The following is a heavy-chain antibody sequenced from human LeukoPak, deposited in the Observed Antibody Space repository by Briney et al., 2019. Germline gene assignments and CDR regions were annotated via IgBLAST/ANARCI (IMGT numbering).Heavy chain of an antibody. CDR1: GFTFSSYS. V-gene: IGHV3-48*01. Sequence: GGSLRLSCAASGFTFSSYSMNWVRQAPGKGLEWVSYISSSSTIYYADSVKGRFTISRDNAKNSLYLQMNSLRAEDTAVYYCARGQLGYCSSTSCPREKYYYYGMDVWGQGTTVTVSS. CDR2: ISSSSTI. CDR3: ARGQLGYCSSTSCPREKYYYYGMDV. D-gene: IGHD2-2*01. J-gene: IGHJ6*02.